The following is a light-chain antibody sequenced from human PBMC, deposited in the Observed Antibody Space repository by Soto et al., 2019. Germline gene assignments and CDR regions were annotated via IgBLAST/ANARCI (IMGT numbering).Light chain of an antibody. CDR3: QQYDSSPRT. Sequence: EIVLTQSPGTLSLSPGERATLSCRASQSIRNYLAWYQHKPGQAPRLLIYDVSSRATGIPDRFSGSGSGTDFTLTISRLEPEDFAVYYCQQYDSSPRTFSGGTKVEIK. CDR2: DVS. CDR1: QSIRNY. J-gene: IGKJ4*01. V-gene: IGKV3-20*01.